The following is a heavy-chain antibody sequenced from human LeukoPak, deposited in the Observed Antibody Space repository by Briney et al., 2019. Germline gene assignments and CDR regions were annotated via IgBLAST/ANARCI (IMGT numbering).Heavy chain of an antibody. D-gene: IGHD5-18*01. CDR2: IYSGGST. V-gene: IGHV3-53*01. Sequence: PGGSLRLSCAASGFTVSSNYMSWVRQAPGEGLEWVSVIYSGGSTYYADSVKGRFTISRDNSKNTLYLQMNSLRAEDTAVYYCARGLNSYGYYFDYWGQGTLVTVSS. J-gene: IGHJ4*02. CDR1: GFTVSSNY. CDR3: ARGLNSYGYYFDY.